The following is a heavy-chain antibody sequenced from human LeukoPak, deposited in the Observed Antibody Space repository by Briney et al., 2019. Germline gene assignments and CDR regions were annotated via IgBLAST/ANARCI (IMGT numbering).Heavy chain of an antibody. CDR2: ISSSSSYI. CDR1: GFTFSSYS. V-gene: IGHV3-21*01. Sequence: GGSLRLSCAASGFTFSSYSMNCVRQAPGKGLEWVSSISSSSSYIYYADSVKGRFTISRDNAQNSLYLQMNSLRAEDTAVYYCARGTYYYDSSGYPGWGQGTLVTVSS. D-gene: IGHD3-22*01. CDR3: ARGTYYYDSSGYPG. J-gene: IGHJ4*02.